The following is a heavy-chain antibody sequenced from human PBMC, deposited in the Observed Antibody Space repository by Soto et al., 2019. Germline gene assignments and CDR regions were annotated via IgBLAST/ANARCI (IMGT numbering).Heavy chain of an antibody. CDR2: MSYDGTEK. J-gene: IGHJ6*02. D-gene: IGHD1-1*01. Sequence: GGSLRLSCAASGFTFINFAMHWVRQAPGKGLEWVAFMSYDGTEKYFEDSVKGRFTISRDNAKKTLFLEMNSLRPEDTAVYYCARAVNWNPMNGMDVPGQVTTVTVSS. V-gene: IGHV3-30-3*01. CDR3: ARAVNWNPMNGMDV. CDR1: GFTFINFA.